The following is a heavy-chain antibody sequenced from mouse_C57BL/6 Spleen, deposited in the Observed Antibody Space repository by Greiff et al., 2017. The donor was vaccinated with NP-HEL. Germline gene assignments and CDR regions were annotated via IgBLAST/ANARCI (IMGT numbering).Heavy chain of an antibody. CDR1: GYTFTSYW. V-gene: IGHV1-50*01. CDR3: ARRARQDLDY. Sequence: QVQLQQPGAELVKPGASVKLSCKASGYTFTSYWMQWVKQRPGQGLEWIGEIDPSDSYTNYNQKFKGKATLTVDTSSSTAYMQLSSLTSEDSAVYYCARRARQDLDYWGQSTTLTVSS. CDR2: IDPSDSYT. D-gene: IGHD3-2*01. J-gene: IGHJ2*01.